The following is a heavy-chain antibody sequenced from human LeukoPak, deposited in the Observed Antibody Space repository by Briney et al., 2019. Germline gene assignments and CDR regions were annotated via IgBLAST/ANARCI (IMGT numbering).Heavy chain of an antibody. J-gene: IGHJ4*02. CDR1: GSIVGSIH. CDR3: VRASQWLAFDY. D-gene: IGHD6-19*01. Sequence: GGSLRLSCAVPGSIVGSIHMAWVRQAPGKGRKWVSVIYNGDNTYYADSVRSRFTIYRDKYNNTLYLQMNSLRAEDTAVYYCVRASQWLAFDYWGQGTLVTVSS. V-gene: IGHV3-66*01. CDR2: IYNGDNT.